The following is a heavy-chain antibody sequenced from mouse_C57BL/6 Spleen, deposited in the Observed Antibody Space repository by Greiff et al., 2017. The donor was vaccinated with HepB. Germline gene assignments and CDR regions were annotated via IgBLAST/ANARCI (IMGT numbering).Heavy chain of an antibody. CDR3: ARWNYYGSSYVGFDY. D-gene: IGHD1-1*01. CDR2: IYPGDGDT. V-gene: IGHV1-82*01. Sequence: VQLQESGPELVKPGASVKISCKASGYAFSSSWMNWVKQRPGKGLEWIGRIYPGDGDTNYNGKFKGKATLTADKSSSTAYMQLSSLTSEDSAVYFCARWNYYGSSYVGFDYWGQGTTLTVSS. J-gene: IGHJ2*01. CDR1: GYAFSSSW.